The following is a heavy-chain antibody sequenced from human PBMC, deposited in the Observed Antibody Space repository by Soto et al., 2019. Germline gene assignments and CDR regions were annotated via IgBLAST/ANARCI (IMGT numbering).Heavy chain of an antibody. CDR2: IHHSGRT. Sequence: PSETLSLTCALYGGSFDGYYWSWFRQSPRKGLEWIGEIHHSGRTKYNPSLKSRVSLSVDTSTKHFSLRLTSVTAADRGVYYCARGVDSWSGYLFWGQGTPVTVSS. V-gene: IGHV4-34*01. CDR1: GGSFDGYY. J-gene: IGHJ4*02. CDR3: ARGVDSWSGYLF. D-gene: IGHD3-3*01.